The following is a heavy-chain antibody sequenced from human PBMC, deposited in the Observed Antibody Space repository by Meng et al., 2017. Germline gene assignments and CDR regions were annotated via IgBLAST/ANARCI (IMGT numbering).Heavy chain of an antibody. D-gene: IGHD3-3*01. J-gene: IGHJ4*02. CDR2: IYHSGST. V-gene: IGHV4-4*02. CDR3: ARAQYYDFWSGYYFDY. Sequence: EWSPVRVKPSGPLSFPCAVSVGSISSSNWWSWVRQPPGKGLEWIGEIYHSGSTKYNTSLKSRVTISVDKSKNQFSLKLSSETAADTAVYYCARAQYYDFWSGYYFDYWGQGTLVTVSS. CDR1: VGSISSSNW.